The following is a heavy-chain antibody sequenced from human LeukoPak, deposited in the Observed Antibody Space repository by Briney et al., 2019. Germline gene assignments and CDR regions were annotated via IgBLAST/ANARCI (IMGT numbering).Heavy chain of an antibody. V-gene: IGHV1-2*02. J-gene: IGHJ4*02. CDR1: GYTFTGYY. CDR3: ARDSGDGYNFFDDY. D-gene: IGHD5-24*01. CDR2: INPNSGGT. Sequence: RASVKVSCKASGYTFTGYYMHWVRQAPGQGLEWMGWINPNSGGTNYAQKFQGRVTMTRDTSISTAYMELSRLRSDDTAVYYCARDSGDGYNFFDDYWGQGTLVTVSS.